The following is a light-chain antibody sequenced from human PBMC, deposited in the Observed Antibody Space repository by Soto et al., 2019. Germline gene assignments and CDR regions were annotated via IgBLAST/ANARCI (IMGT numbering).Light chain of an antibody. Sequence: EFVLTQSPATLSLSPGERATLSCRASQTVITYLAWYQQKPGQAPRLLIFDATKRVTGIPDRFSGSGSGTDFTLTISRLEPEDFAVYYCQQYGSSPRWTFGQGTKVDIK. CDR2: DAT. CDR1: QTVITY. CDR3: QQYGSSPRWT. V-gene: IGKV3-20*01. J-gene: IGKJ1*01.